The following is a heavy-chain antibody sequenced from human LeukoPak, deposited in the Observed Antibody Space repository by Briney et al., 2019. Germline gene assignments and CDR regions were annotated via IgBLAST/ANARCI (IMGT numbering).Heavy chain of an antibody. CDR2: IYSGGTT. J-gene: IGHJ4*02. Sequence: GGSLRLSCAASGFTVSSNYMSWVRQAPGKGPEWVSVIYSGGTTYYADSVKGRFTISRDNSKNTLYLEMNSLSPDDTAVYYCARGVEPLAANTLAYWGQGTLVTVSS. D-gene: IGHD1-14*01. CDR1: GFTVSSNY. CDR3: ARGVEPLAANTLAY. V-gene: IGHV3-53*01.